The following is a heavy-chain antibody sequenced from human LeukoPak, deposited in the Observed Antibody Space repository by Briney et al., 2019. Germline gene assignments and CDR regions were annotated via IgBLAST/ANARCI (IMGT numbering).Heavy chain of an antibody. Sequence: GGSLRLSCAASGFTVSSKYMSWVRQAPGKGLEWVSVIYSGGSTYYADSVKGRFTISRDNSKNTLYLQMNSLRAEDTAVYYYARESSTSSAVWGKGTTATVSS. CDR2: IYSGGST. D-gene: IGHD2-2*01. CDR3: ARESSTSSAV. V-gene: IGHV3-66*01. CDR1: GFTVSSKY. J-gene: IGHJ6*04.